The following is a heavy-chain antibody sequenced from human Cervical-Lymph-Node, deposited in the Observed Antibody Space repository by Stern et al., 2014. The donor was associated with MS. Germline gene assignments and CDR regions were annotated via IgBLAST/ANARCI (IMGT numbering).Heavy chain of an antibody. J-gene: IGHJ6*02. CDR1: GGTFSSYT. Sequence: QVQLVQSGAEVKKPGSSVKVSCKASGGTFSSYTISWVRQAPGQGLEWMGRIIPILGIANYAQKFQGRVTITADKSTSTAYMELSSLRSEDTAVYYCARLRYGDIPPSGMDVWGQGTTVTVSS. D-gene: IGHD4-17*01. CDR3: ARLRYGDIPPSGMDV. V-gene: IGHV1-69*02. CDR2: IIPILGIA.